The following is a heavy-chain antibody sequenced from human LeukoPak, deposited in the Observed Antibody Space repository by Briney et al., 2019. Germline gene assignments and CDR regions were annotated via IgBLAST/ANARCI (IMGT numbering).Heavy chain of an antibody. Sequence: GGSLRLSCAASGFTFSSYGMHWVRQAPGRGLEWVAVIWYDGSNKYYADSVKGRFTISRDNSKNTLYLQMNSLRAEDTAVYYCARDLERYYGSGSYLDYWGQGTLVTVSS. CDR2: IWYDGSNK. CDR1: GFTFSSYG. D-gene: IGHD3-10*01. J-gene: IGHJ4*02. V-gene: IGHV3-33*01. CDR3: ARDLERYYGSGSYLDY.